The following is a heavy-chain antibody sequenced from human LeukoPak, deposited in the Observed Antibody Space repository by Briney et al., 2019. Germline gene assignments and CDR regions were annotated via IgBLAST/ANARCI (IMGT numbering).Heavy chain of an antibody. D-gene: IGHD3-22*01. V-gene: IGHV1-2*02. CDR1: AYTFTGYY. Sequence: GASVTLSCKASAYTFTGYYMHWVRHPPGHGLEWMGWINPNSGGTNYEQRIQGRVNMTRDTSISTAYMVLSMLRSDDTAVYYGARDYYDSSGYYYGVGRLGTFYYWGQGTLVTVSS. CDR2: INPNSGGT. CDR3: ARDYYDSSGYYYGVGRLGTFYY. J-gene: IGHJ4*02.